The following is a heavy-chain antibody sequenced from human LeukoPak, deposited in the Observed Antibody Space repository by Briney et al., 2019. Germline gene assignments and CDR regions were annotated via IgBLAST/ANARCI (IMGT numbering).Heavy chain of an antibody. CDR2: INAGNGNT. D-gene: IGHD6-19*01. V-gene: IGHV1-3*01. J-gene: IGHJ4*02. CDR3: ARGDGSGWDFDY. Sequence: ASVKVSCKASGYTFTSYAMHWVRQAPGQRLEWMGWINAGNGNTKYSQKFQGRVTITRDTSASTAYMELSSLRSEDTAVYYCARGDGSGWDFDYWGQGTLVTVSS. CDR1: GYTFTSYA.